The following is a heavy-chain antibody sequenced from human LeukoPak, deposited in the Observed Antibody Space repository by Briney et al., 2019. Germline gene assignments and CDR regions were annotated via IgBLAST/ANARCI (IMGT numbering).Heavy chain of an antibody. CDR3: ARVDGYSSSWMDY. D-gene: IGHD6-13*01. V-gene: IGHV1-2*02. CDR2: INPNSGGT. CDR1: GYTFTGYY. Sequence: ASVKVSCKASGYTFTGYYMHWVRQAPGQGLEWMGWINPNSGGTSYAQKFQGRVTMTRDTSISTAYMELSRLRSDDTAVYYCARVDGYSSSWMDYWGQGTLVTVSS. J-gene: IGHJ4*02.